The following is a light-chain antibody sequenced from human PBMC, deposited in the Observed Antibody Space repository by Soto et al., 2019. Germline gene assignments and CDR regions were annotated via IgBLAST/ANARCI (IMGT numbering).Light chain of an antibody. Sequence: DIQMAQAPSSLSASVVDRVTIACRASQSISSYLNWYQQKPGKAPKLLIYAASSLQSGVPSRFSGSGSGTDFTLTISSLQPEDFATYYCQQSYSTLWTFGQGTKGDIK. J-gene: IGKJ1*01. CDR2: AAS. V-gene: IGKV1-39*01. CDR3: QQSYSTLWT. CDR1: QSISSY.